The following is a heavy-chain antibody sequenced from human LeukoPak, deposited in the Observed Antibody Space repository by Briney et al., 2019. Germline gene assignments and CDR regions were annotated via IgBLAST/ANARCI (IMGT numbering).Heavy chain of an antibody. CDR1: GGSFSGYY. CDR3: ARGRYSSGWYADYFDY. J-gene: IGHJ4*02. V-gene: IGHV4-34*01. Sequence: SETLSLTCAVYGGSFSGYYWSWIRQPPGKGLEWIGDINHSGSTNYNPSLKSRVTISVDTSKNQFSLKLSSVTAADTAVYYCARGRYSSGWYADYFDYWGQGTLVTVSS. D-gene: IGHD6-19*01. CDR2: INHSGST.